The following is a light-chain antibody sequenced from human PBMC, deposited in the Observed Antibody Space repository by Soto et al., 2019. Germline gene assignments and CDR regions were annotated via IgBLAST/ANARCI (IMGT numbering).Light chain of an antibody. V-gene: IGKV4-1*01. CDR2: WAS. Sequence: DIVMTQSPDSLAVSLGERATIHCKSSQSVXYSSNNKNYLAWYQQKPGQPPKLLIYWASTRESGVPDRFSGSGSGTDFTLTISSLQAEDVAVYYCQQYYSTPITFGQGTRLEIK. J-gene: IGKJ5*01. CDR3: QQYYSTPIT. CDR1: QSVXYSSNNKNY.